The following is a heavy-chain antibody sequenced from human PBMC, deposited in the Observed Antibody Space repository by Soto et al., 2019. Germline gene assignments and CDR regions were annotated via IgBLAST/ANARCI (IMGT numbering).Heavy chain of an antibody. Sequence: QVQLVQSGAEVKKPGSSVKVSCKASGGTFSSYAISWVRQAPGQGLEWMGGIIPIFGTANYAQKFQGRVTLTADESTSTAYMGLSSLRSEDTAVYYCARDPDPVAAKATYGMDVWGQGTTVTVSS. CDR2: IIPIFGTA. J-gene: IGHJ6*02. CDR1: GGTFSSYA. CDR3: ARDPDPVAAKATYGMDV. V-gene: IGHV1-69*12. D-gene: IGHD6-25*01.